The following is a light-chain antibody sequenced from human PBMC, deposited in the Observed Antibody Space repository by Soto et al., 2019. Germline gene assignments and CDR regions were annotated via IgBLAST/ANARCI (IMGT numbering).Light chain of an antibody. V-gene: IGLV7-43*01. J-gene: IGLJ2*01. Sequence: QTVVTQEPSLTVSPGGTVTLTCASSTGAVTSDSYPNWLQQKPGQAPRALIYSTSKKHSWTPARFSGSLLGGKADLTLSGVQPEDEADYYCLIYVGGALVFGGGTKLTVL. CDR1: TGAVTSDSY. CDR2: STS. CDR3: LIYVGGALV.